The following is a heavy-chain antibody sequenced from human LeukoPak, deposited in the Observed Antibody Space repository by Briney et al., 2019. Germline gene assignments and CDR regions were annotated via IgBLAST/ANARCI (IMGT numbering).Heavy chain of an antibody. J-gene: IGHJ4*02. CDR2: ISYDGSNK. CDR1: GFTFGSYA. D-gene: IGHD2-2*01. V-gene: IGHV3-30*04. CDR3: ARGRAYCSSTSCLIRYFNY. Sequence: GGSLRLSCAASGFTFGSYAMHWVRQAPGKGLEWVAVISYDGSNKYYADSVKGRFTISRDNSKNTLYLQMNSLRAEDTAVYYCARGRAYCSSTSCLIRYFNYWGQGTLVTVSS.